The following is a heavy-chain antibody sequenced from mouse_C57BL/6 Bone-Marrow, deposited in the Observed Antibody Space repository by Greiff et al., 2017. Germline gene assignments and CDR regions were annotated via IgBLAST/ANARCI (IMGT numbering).Heavy chain of an antibody. J-gene: IGHJ2*01. D-gene: IGHD2-4*01. CDR3: ARRGIYYDYDYYFDY. CDR1: GFNIKNTY. Sequence: VQLQQSVAELVRPGASVTLSCTASGFNIKNTYMHWVKQRPEQGLEWIGRIDPANGNTKYAPKFQGKATITADPSSNTAYLQLSSLTSEDTAIYYCARRGIYYDYDYYFDYWGQGTTLTVSS. V-gene: IGHV14-3*01. CDR2: IDPANGNT.